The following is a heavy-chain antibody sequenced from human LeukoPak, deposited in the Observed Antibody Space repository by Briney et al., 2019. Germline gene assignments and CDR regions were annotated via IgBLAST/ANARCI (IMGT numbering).Heavy chain of an antibody. D-gene: IGHD2-2*01. J-gene: IGHJ4*02. CDR1: GGSISYY. V-gene: IGHV4-59*01. CDR3: ARGFGDCSTTTCYSTVFDF. CDR2: IYYSGST. Sequence: SETLSLTCTVSGGSISYYWTWIRQPPGKGLEWIGYIYYSGSTNYNPSLKSRVTTSIDTSKNQFSLKLSSVTAADTAVYYCARGFGDCSTTTCYSTVFDFWGQGTLVTVSS.